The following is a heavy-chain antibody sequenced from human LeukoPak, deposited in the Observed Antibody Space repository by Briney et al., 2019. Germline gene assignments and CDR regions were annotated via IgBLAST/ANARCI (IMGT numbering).Heavy chain of an antibody. CDR3: AARGSGYLY. CDR2: ITNNGGTQ. Sequence: PGGSLRLSCEASGFTFGNYAIRWVRQVPGEGLEWVAIITNNGGTQYYADSVKGRFTISRDNSQSTVFLQMNSLRPEDTAVYYCAARGSGYLYWGQGTLVTVSS. CDR1: GFTFGNYA. V-gene: IGHV3-30-3*01. D-gene: IGHD3-3*01. J-gene: IGHJ4*02.